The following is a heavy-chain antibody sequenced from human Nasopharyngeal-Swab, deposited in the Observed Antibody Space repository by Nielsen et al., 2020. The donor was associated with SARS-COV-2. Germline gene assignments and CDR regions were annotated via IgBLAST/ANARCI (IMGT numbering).Heavy chain of an antibody. Sequence: ESLKISCTVSGGSISSYYWSWIRQPPGKGLEWIGYIYYSGITNYNPSLKSRVIISVDTSKNQFSLKLSSVTAADTAVYYCARPLRGAVAPFDYWGQGTLATVSS. CDR3: ARPLRGAVAPFDY. V-gene: IGHV4-59*01. J-gene: IGHJ4*02. D-gene: IGHD6-19*01. CDR1: GGSISSYY. CDR2: IYYSGIT.